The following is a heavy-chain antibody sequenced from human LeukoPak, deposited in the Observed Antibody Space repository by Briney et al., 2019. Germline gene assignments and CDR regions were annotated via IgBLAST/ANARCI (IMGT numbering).Heavy chain of an antibody. V-gene: IGHV5-51*01. CDR2: IYPGDSDT. Sequence: GESLKISCKGSGYSFTSYWIGWVRQMPGKGLEWMGIIYPGDSDTRYSPSFQGQVTISADKSISTAYLQWSSLKASDTAMYYCARATGLLDYYYHYGMDVWGQGTTVTVSS. CDR3: ARATGLLDYYYHYGMDV. D-gene: IGHD3-22*01. J-gene: IGHJ6*02. CDR1: GYSFTSYW.